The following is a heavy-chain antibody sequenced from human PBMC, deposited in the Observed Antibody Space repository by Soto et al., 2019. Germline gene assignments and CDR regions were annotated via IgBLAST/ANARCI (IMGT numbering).Heavy chain of an antibody. CDR1: GGSISSGGYY. CDR2: IYYSGST. V-gene: IGHV4-31*03. J-gene: IGHJ5*02. D-gene: IGHD5-18*01. CDR3: AKERRFTAMVTSWFDP. Sequence: ASETLSLTCTVSGGSISSGGYYWSWIRQHPGKGLEWIGYIYYSGSTYYNPSLKSRVTISVDTSKNQFSLKLSSVTAADTAVYYCAKERRFTAMVTSWFDPWGQGTLVTVSS.